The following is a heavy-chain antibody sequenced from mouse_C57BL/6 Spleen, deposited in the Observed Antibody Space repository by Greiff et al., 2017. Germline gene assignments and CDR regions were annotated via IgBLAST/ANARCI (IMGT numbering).Heavy chain of an antibody. CDR3: ARLYDGYYQYYFDY. Sequence: QVQLKQPGAELVRPGSSVKLSCKASGYTFTSYWMHWVKQRPIQGLEWIGNIDPSDSETHYNQKFKDKATLTVDKSSSTAYMQLSSLTSEDSAVYYCARLYDGYYQYYFDYWGQGTTLTVSS. J-gene: IGHJ2*01. CDR1: GYTFTSYW. CDR2: IDPSDSET. D-gene: IGHD2-3*01. V-gene: IGHV1-52*01.